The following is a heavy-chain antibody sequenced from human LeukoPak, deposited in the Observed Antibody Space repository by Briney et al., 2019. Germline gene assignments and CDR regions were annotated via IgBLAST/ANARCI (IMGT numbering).Heavy chain of an antibody. CDR1: GFTFSSYA. CDR2: ISYDGSNK. J-gene: IGHJ4*02. Sequence: PGRSLRLSCAASGFTFSSYAMHWVRQAPGKGLEWVAVISYDGSNKYYADSVKGRFTISRDNSKNTLYLQMNSLRAEDTAVYYCARDNPYGGNPIEQRGGFDYWGQGTLVTVSS. V-gene: IGHV3-30*04. CDR3: ARDNPYGGNPIEQRGGFDY. D-gene: IGHD4-23*01.